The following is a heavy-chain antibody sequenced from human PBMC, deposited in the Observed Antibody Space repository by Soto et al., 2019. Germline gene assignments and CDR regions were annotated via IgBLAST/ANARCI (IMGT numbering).Heavy chain of an antibody. J-gene: IGHJ6*02. Sequence: SETLSLTCAVYGGSFSGYYWSWIRQPPGKGLEWIGEINHSGSTNYNPSLKSRVTISVDTSKNQFSLKLSSVTAADTAVYYCARGRHYGSGSYYYYYYGMDVWGQGTTVTVSS. V-gene: IGHV4-34*01. CDR1: GGSFSGYY. CDR2: INHSGST. CDR3: ARGRHYGSGSYYYYYYGMDV. D-gene: IGHD3-10*01.